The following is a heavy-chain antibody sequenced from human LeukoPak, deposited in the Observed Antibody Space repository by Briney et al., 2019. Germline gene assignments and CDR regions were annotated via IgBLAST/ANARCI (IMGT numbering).Heavy chain of an antibody. J-gene: IGHJ5*02. Sequence: GGSLRLSCAASGFTFTDFYMNWVRQAPGKGLEWVSWISPTSSYMYYADSVKGRFTISRDNAKNSLYLQMNSLGAEDTALYYCVGDADGGNSWFDTWGQGTLVTVSS. V-gene: IGHV3-21*04. CDR1: GFTFTDFY. CDR2: ISPTSSYM. CDR3: VGDADGGNSWFDT. D-gene: IGHD4-23*01.